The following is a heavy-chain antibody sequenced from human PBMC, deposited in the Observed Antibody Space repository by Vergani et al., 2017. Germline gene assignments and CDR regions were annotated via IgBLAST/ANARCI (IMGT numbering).Heavy chain of an antibody. CDR2: ISGSGGST. D-gene: IGHD3-9*01. V-gene: IGHV3-23*01. CDR1: GFTFSSYA. CDR3: AGAFCWEPYYDILTGKLGPTPFDY. Sequence: EVQLLESGGGLVQPGGSLRLSCAASGFTFSSYAMSWVRQAPGKGLEWVSAISGSGGSTYYADSVKGRFTISRDNSKNTLYLQMNSLRAEDTAVYYCAGAFCWEPYYDILTGKLGPTPFDYWGQGTLVTVSS. J-gene: IGHJ4*02.